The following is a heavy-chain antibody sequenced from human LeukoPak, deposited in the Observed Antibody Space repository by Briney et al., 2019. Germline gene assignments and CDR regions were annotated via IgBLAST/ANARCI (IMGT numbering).Heavy chain of an antibody. Sequence: SETLSLTCAVYGGSFSGYYWSWIRQPPGKGLEWIGEINHSGSTNYNPSLKSRVTISVDTSKNQFSLKLSSVTAADTAVYYCARGGTYMTTVTTRWFDPWGQGTLVTVSS. CDR2: INHSGST. CDR3: ARGGTYMTTVTTRWFDP. J-gene: IGHJ5*02. CDR1: GGSFSGYY. D-gene: IGHD4-11*01. V-gene: IGHV4-34*01.